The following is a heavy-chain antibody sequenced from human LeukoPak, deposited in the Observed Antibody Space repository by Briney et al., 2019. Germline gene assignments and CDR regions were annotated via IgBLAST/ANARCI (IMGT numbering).Heavy chain of an antibody. CDR2: ISSSSSYT. CDR1: GFTFSSYA. Sequence: GGSLRLSCAASGFTFSSYAMSWVRQAPGKGLEWVSYISSSSSYTNYADSVKGRFTISRDNAKNSLYLQMNSLRAEDTAVYYCARRRSNGVGASYFDYWGQGTLVTVSS. V-gene: IGHV3-11*03. CDR3: ARRRSNGVGASYFDY. J-gene: IGHJ4*02.